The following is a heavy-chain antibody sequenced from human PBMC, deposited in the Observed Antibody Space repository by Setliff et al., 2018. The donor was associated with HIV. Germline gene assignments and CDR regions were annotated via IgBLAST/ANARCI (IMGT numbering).Heavy chain of an antibody. CDR1: GYSFTNYW. CDR3: ARGLGVGATGWFDP. J-gene: IGHJ5*02. V-gene: IGHV5-51*01. CDR2: VYPGDSDT. Sequence: PGESLKISCKGSGYSFTNYWIAWVRQMPGKGLEWMGIVYPGDSDTRYSPSFQVQVTISADKSISTAYLHWSSLEASDTAMYYCARGLGVGATGWFDPWGQGTLVTVSS. D-gene: IGHD1-26*01.